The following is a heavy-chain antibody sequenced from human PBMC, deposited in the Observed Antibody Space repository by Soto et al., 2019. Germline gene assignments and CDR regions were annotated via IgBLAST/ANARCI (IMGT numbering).Heavy chain of an antibody. J-gene: IGHJ5*02. CDR1: GFTFSSYA. Sequence: GGSLRLSCAASGFTFSSYAMSWVRQAPGKGLEWVSAISGSGGSTYYADSVKGLFTISRDNSKNTLYLQMNSLRAEDTAVYYCAKDLVLSPVRNWFDPWGQGTLVTVSS. CDR3: AKDLVLSPVRNWFDP. V-gene: IGHV3-23*01. CDR2: ISGSGGST. D-gene: IGHD2-8*01.